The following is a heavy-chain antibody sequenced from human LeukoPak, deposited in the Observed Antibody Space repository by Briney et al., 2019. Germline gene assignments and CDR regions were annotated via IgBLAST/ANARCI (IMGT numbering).Heavy chain of an antibody. CDR2: IKQDGSEK. CDR3: ARDSVGVSSGYYPSDAFDI. J-gene: IGHJ3*02. D-gene: IGHD3-22*01. CDR1: GFTFSSYW. Sequence: PGGSLRLSCAASGFTFSSYWMSWVRQAPGKGLEWVANIKQDGSEKYYVDSVKGRFTISRDNAKNSLYLQMNSLRAEDTAVYYCARDSVGVSSGYYPSDAFDIWGQGTMVTVSS. V-gene: IGHV3-7*01.